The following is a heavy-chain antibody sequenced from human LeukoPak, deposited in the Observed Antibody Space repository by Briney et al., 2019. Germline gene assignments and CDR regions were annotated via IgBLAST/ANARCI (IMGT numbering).Heavy chain of an antibody. CDR2: ISGSGGNT. D-gene: IGHD3-22*01. CDR3: AKGAGDSSGYSYYYMDV. CDR1: GFTFSSYA. V-gene: IGHV3-23*01. Sequence: GGSLRLSCAASGFTFSSYATICVRQAPGKGLEWGSAISGSGGNTYYADSVKRRFTISRDTSKNTLYREVNTVRGEDTAVYYCAKGAGDSSGYSYYYMDVWGKGTTVTVSS. J-gene: IGHJ6*03.